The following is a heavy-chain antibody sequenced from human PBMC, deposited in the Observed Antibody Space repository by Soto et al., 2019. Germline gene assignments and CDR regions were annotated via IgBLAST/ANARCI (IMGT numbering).Heavy chain of an antibody. CDR2: TSYDGRDK. V-gene: IGHV3-30*19. D-gene: IGHD3-16*01. CDR1: GFTFRSYV. J-gene: IGHJ1*01. Sequence: QVQLVESGGGVVQPGTSLIVSCVGSGFTFRSYVIHWVRQAPGKGLEGVALTSYDGRDKYYGNSVRGRFTISRDNSRNTVYLQMDRLRVEDTALYYGARWGTTGGLDVCGQGTVVSVSS. CDR3: ARWGTTGGLDV.